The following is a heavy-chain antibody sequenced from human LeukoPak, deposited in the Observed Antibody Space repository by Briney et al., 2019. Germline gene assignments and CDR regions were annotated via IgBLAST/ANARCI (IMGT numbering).Heavy chain of an antibody. J-gene: IGHJ5*02. CDR2: ISAYNGNT. CDR1: GYTFTSYG. CDR3: ARESKVTTVINT. V-gene: IGHV1-18*01. D-gene: IGHD4-17*01. Sequence: ASVKVSCKSSGYTFTSYGISWVRQAPGQGLEWMGWISAYNGNTNYAPKLQVRVTITADKSTSTAYMELSSLRSEDTAVYYCARESKVTTVINTWGQGTLVTVSS.